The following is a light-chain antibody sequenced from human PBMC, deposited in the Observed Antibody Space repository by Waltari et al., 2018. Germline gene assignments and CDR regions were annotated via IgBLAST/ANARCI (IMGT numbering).Light chain of an antibody. V-gene: IGLV3-19*01. CDR2: SGS. J-gene: IGLJ2*01. Sequence: SSELTQDPAVSVALGQTVRITCRGAILPTYTPNWYHQRPGQAPTPVIFSGSDRPSVIPVRISGSMSGDTASLTITGAQAEDDGYYYCNSRDATTNEVVFGGGTRLTVL. CDR1: ILPTYT. CDR3: NSRDATTNEVV.